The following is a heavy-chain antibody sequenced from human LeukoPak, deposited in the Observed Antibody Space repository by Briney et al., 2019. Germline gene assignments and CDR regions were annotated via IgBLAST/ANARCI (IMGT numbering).Heavy chain of an antibody. CDR3: AKSVFLGGVIVRQPDFDY. V-gene: IGHV3-23*01. CDR1: GFTFSSYG. CDR2: ISGSGGST. Sequence: PGGSLRLSCAASGFTFSSYGMHWVRQAPGKGLEWVSAISGSGGSTYYADSVKGRFTISRDNSKNTLYLQMNSLRAEDTAVYYCAKSVFLGGVIVRQPDFDYWGQGTLVTVSS. J-gene: IGHJ4*02. D-gene: IGHD3-16*02.